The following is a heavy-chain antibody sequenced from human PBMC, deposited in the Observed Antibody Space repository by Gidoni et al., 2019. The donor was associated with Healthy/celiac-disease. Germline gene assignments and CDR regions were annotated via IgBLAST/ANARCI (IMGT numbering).Heavy chain of an antibody. D-gene: IGHD5-12*01. CDR1: GGSISSYY. CDR2: IYYSGST. Sequence: QVQLQESGPGLVKPSETLSLTCTVSGGSISSYYWSWIRKPPRKGLDGIGYIYYSGSTNYNPSLKSRVTISVDTSKNQFSLKLSSVTAADTAVYYCARGGAVATINFDYWGQGTLVTVSS. J-gene: IGHJ4*02. V-gene: IGHV4-59*01. CDR3: ARGGAVATINFDY.